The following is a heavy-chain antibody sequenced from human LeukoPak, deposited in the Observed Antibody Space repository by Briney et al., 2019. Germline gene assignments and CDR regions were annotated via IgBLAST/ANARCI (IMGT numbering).Heavy chain of an antibody. V-gene: IGHV3-53*01. D-gene: IGHD3-10*01. Sequence: GGSLRLSCAASGFTVSGNYMSWVCQGPGKRLEWVSVIFSGGSTFYADSVKGRFTISRDNSKNTLYLQMNSLRAEDTAVYYCARSRYSYGSGSDFDYWGQGTLVTVSS. CDR3: ARSRYSYGSGSDFDY. J-gene: IGHJ4*02. CDR2: IFSGGST. CDR1: GFTVSGNY.